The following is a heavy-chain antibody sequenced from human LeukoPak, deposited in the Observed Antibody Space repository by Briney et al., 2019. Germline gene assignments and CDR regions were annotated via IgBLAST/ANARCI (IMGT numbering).Heavy chain of an antibody. Sequence: SETLSLTCAVYGGSFSGYYWSWIRQPPGKGLEWIGEINHSGSTYYNPSLKSRVTISVDTSKNQFSLKLSSVTAADTAVYYCARAGTVATVTGYYYYMDVWGKGTTVTVSS. CDR3: ARAGTVATVTGYYYYMDV. J-gene: IGHJ6*03. V-gene: IGHV4-34*01. D-gene: IGHD4-11*01. CDR1: GGSFSGYY. CDR2: INHSGST.